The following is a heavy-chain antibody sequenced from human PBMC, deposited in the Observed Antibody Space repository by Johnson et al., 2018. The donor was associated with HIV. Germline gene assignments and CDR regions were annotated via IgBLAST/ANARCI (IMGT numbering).Heavy chain of an antibody. D-gene: IGHD6-13*01. CDR1: GFTFSDVW. Sequence: VQLVESGGGLVKPGESLRLSCVASGFTFSDVWMTWVRQAPGRGLEWVGRIKRQIDGGTTDYATPVNGRFTFSRDDSKNTLYLQMNSLKTEDTAVYYCTTKPYSSSWYGAFDIWGQGTMVTVSS. CDR2: IKRQIDGGTT. J-gene: IGHJ3*02. CDR3: TTKPYSSSWYGAFDI. V-gene: IGHV3-15*01.